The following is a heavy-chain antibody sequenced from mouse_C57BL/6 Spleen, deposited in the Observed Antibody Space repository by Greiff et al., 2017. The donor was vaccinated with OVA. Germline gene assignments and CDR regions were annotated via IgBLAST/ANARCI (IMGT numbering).Heavy chain of an antibody. V-gene: IGHV2-5*01. CDR3: ASPITTVVAHWYFDV. CDR2: IWRGGST. D-gene: IGHD1-1*01. Sequence: VQLQESGPGLVQPSQSLSITCTVSGFSLTSSGVHWVRQSPGKGLEWLGVIWRGGSTDYNAAFMSRLSITKDNSKSQVFFKMNSLQADDTAIYYCASPITTVVAHWYFDVWGTGTTVTVSS. J-gene: IGHJ1*03. CDR1: GFSLTSSG.